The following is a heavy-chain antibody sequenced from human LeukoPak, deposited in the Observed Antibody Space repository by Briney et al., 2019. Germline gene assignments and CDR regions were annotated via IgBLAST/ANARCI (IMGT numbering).Heavy chain of an antibody. D-gene: IGHD3-10*01. CDR1: GFTLSDYY. V-gene: IGHV3-11*01. Sequence: KAGGSLRLSCAASGFTLSDYYMSWIRQAPGKGLEWVSYISSSGSTIYYADSVKGRFTISRDNAKNSLYLQMNSLRAEDTAVYYCASPVYGSGSYSNGMDVWAKGPRSPSP. CDR2: ISSSGSTI. J-gene: IGHJ6*02. CDR3: ASPVYGSGSYSNGMDV.